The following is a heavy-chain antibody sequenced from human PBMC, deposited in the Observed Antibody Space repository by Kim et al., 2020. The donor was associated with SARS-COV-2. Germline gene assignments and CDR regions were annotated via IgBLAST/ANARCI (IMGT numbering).Heavy chain of an antibody. CDR3: AKRRLVFGSGDNWFDP. Sequence: GGSLRLSCATSGFTFSDYYMSWIRQAPGKGLEWISYISASGTSTYYAESVKGRFAISRDNAKKSVHLQINSLRAEDTAVYYCAKRRLVFGSGDNWFDPWG. D-gene: IGHD3-10*01. V-gene: IGHV3-11*01. CDR1: GFTFSDYY. CDR2: ISASGTST. J-gene: IGHJ5*02.